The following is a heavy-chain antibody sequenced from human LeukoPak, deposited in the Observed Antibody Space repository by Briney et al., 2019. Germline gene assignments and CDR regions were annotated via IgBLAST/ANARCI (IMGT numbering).Heavy chain of an antibody. CDR2: IHHTGHT. D-gene: IGHD2-15*01. Sequence: PSETLSLTCAVSGDFFSSTHCWSWVRQPPGKGLEWIGEIHHTGHTNYNPSLKSRVTMAVDRSKNQFSLKVSSVTAADTAVYYCAREGSNTSTMYWFDPWGQGSLVTVSS. CDR3: AREGSNTSTMYWFDP. CDR1: GDFFSSTHC. J-gene: IGHJ5*02. V-gene: IGHV4-4*02.